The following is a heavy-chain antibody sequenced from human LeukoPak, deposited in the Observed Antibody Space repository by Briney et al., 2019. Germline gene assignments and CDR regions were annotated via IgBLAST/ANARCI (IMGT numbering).Heavy chain of an antibody. CDR2: INPNSGVT. CDR3: TIFGYCNTSSCLGDH. J-gene: IGHJ4*02. CDR1: GYTFTSYG. V-gene: IGHV1-2*02. Sequence: ASVKVSCKASGYTFTSYGISWVRQAPGQGLEWMGWINPNSGVTNFAQKFQGRVSMTRDASINTAYMDLASLRSDDTAVYYCTIFGYCNTSSCLGDHWGQGTMVTVSS. D-gene: IGHD2/OR15-2a*01.